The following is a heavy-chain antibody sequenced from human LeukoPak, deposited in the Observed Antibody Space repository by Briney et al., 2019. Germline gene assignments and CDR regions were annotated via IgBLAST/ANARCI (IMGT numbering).Heavy chain of an antibody. V-gene: IGHV3-7*01. CDR1: GFTSGSYW. Sequence: GGSLRLSCAASGFTSGSYWMNWVRQAPGKGLEWVAIIKQDGSQKFYLDSVRGRFTISTDTANNSLYLLMNSLRAEDTAVHYCARASLSSLLTFDYWGQGTLVTVSS. J-gene: IGHJ4*02. CDR2: IKQDGSQK. D-gene: IGHD2-15*01. CDR3: ARASLSSLLTFDY.